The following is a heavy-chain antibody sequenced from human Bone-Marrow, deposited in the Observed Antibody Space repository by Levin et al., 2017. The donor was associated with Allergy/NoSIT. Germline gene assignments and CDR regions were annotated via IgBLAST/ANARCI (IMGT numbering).Heavy chain of an antibody. CDR1: GFTFSDYW. D-gene: IGHD2-2*01. CDR3: ARDGVAPGVYFDS. V-gene: IGHV3-7*01. Sequence: ETLSLTCAASGFTFSDYWMNWVRQAPGKGLEWVANINQHGNEKYYMDSVKGRFTISRDNPKNSLDLQMNSLRAEDTAVYYCARDGVAPGVYFDSWGQGVLVIVSS. J-gene: IGHJ4*02. CDR2: INQHGNEK.